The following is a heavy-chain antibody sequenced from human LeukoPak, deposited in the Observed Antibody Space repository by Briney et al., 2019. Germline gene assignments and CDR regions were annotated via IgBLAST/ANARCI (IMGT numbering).Heavy chain of an antibody. CDR2: IIPILGIA. CDR3: ARGRAYTIFGVVLGPYFDY. J-gene: IGHJ4*02. Sequence: GASVKVSCKASGGTFSSYTISWVRQAPGQGLEWMGRIIPILGIANYAQKFQGRVTITADKSTSTAYMELSSLRSEDTAVYYCARGRAYTIFGVVLGPYFDYWGQGTLVTVPS. CDR1: GGTFSSYT. D-gene: IGHD3-3*01. V-gene: IGHV1-69*02.